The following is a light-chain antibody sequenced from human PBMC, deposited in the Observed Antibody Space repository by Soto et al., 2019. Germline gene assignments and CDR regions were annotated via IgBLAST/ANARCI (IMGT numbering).Light chain of an antibody. CDR2: GAS. CDR1: QSVSSSY. J-gene: IGKJ4*01. Sequence: EIVLTQSPGTLSLSPGERATLSCRASQSVSSSYLAWYQQKPGQAPRLLIYGASSWATGIPDRFSGSGSGTDFTLTISRLEPVDFAVYYCQQYGSSSLTFGG. V-gene: IGKV3-20*01. CDR3: QQYGSSSLT.